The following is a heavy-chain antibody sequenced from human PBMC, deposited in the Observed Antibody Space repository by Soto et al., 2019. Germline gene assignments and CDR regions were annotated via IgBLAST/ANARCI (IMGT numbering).Heavy chain of an antibody. CDR1: GFTFSSYW. V-gene: IGHV3-49*03. CDR2: IRSKAYGGTT. J-gene: IGHJ5*02. CDR3: STNYYDSSGYDNWFDP. D-gene: IGHD3-22*01. Sequence: PGGSLRLSCAASGFTFSSYWMSWFRQAPGKGLEWVGFIRSKAYGGTTHYAASVKGRFTISRDDSKSIAYLQMNSLKTEDTAVYYCSTNYYDSSGYDNWFDPRGQGTLVTVSS.